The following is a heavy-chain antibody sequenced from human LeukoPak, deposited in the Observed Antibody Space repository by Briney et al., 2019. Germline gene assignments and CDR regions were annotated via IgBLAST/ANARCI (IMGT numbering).Heavy chain of an antibody. CDR3: ARGPDSSGWIYYFDY. J-gene: IGHJ4*02. D-gene: IGHD6-19*01. CDR1: GFTFSSYN. CDR2: ISSSSSYI. Sequence: GGSLRLSCAASGFTFSSYNMNWVRQAPGKGLEWVSSISSSSSYIYYADSVKGRFTISRDNAKNSLYLQMNSLRAEDTAVYYCARGPDSSGWIYYFDYWGQGTLVTVSS. V-gene: IGHV3-21*01.